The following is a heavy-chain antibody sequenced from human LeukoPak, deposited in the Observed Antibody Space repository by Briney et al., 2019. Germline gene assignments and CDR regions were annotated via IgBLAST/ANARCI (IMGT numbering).Heavy chain of an antibody. Sequence: GGSLRLSCAASGFTFNSDAMSWVRQAPGKGLEGVSAISGSGDSTYYADSVKGRFTISRDNSKNTLYLQMNSLRAEDTALYYCAKGAPLAGDWFDPWGQGTLVTVSS. J-gene: IGHJ5*02. CDR1: GFTFNSDA. CDR3: AKGAPLAGDWFDP. CDR2: ISGSGDST. V-gene: IGHV3-23*01. D-gene: IGHD3-10*01.